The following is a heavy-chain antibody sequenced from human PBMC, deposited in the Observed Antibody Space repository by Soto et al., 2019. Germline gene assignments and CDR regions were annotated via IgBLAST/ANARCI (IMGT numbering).Heavy chain of an antibody. D-gene: IGHD6-13*01. CDR1: GGSISSSSYY. J-gene: IGHJ3*02. V-gene: IGHV4-39*01. Sequence: QLQLQESGPGLVKPSETLSLTCTVSGGSISSSSYYWGWIRQPPGKGLEWIGSIYYSGSTYYNPSLTSGVTISVGTSKNQSSLKLSSVTAADTAGYYCARHDGKQLVHAFDIWGQGTMGTVSS. CDR3: ARHDGKQLVHAFDI. CDR2: IYYSGST.